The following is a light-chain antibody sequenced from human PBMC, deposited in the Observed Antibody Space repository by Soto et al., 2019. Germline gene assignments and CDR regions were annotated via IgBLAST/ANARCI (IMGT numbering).Light chain of an antibody. CDR2: DVT. CDR3: SSYTTINTLVI. CDR1: SSDIGGYNY. Sequence: QSALTQPASVSGSPGQSITISCTGSSSDIGGYNYVSWYQQYPGKAPKLIIYDVTNQTSGVSNRLSGSKSGNTASLTISGLEAEDESDYYCSSYTTINTLVIFGGGTKVTVL. V-gene: IGLV2-14*01. J-gene: IGLJ2*01.